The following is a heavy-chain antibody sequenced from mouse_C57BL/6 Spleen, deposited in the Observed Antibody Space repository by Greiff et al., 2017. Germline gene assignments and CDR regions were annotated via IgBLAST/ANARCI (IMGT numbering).Heavy chain of an antibody. Sequence: VQLQQSGAELVKPGASVKISCKASGYAFSSYWMNWVKQRPGKGLEWIGQIYPGDGDTNYNGKFKGKATLTADKSSSTAYMQLSSLTSEDSAVYFCARWDYGSSWYFDVWGTGTTVTVSS. V-gene: IGHV1-80*01. D-gene: IGHD1-1*01. CDR1: GYAFSSYW. CDR3: ARWDYGSSWYFDV. J-gene: IGHJ1*03. CDR2: IYPGDGDT.